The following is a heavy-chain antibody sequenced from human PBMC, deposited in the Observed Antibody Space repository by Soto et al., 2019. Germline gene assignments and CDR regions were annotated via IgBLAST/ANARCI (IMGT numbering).Heavy chain of an antibody. CDR2: ISGSGGST. CDR3: AKSFGVVPSFYYYYGMDV. Sequence: PGGSLRLSCAASGFTFSSYAMSWVRQAPGKGLEWVSAISGSGGSTYYADSVKGRFTISRDNSKNTLYLQMNSLRAEDTAVYYCAKSFGVVPSFYYYYGMDVWGQGTTVTVSS. J-gene: IGHJ6*02. D-gene: IGHD3-3*01. CDR1: GFTFSSYA. V-gene: IGHV3-23*01.